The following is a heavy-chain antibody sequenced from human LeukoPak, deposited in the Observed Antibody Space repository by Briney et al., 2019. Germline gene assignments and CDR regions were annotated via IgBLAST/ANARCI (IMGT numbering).Heavy chain of an antibody. D-gene: IGHD6-19*01. CDR3: ATQPGIAVAVDY. J-gene: IGHJ4*02. V-gene: IGHV3-23*01. CDR1: GFTFSTYA. Sequence: PGGSLRLSCAASGFTFSTYAMTWVRQAPGKGLEWVSAISGSGGSTYYADSVKGRFTISRDNSKNTLYLQMNSLRAEDTAVYYCATQPGIAVAVDYWGQGTLVTVSS. CDR2: ISGSGGST.